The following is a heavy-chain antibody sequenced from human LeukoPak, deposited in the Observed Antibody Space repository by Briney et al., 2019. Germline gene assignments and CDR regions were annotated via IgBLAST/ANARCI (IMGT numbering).Heavy chain of an antibody. V-gene: IGHV3-30-3*01. J-gene: IGHJ5*02. Sequence: GGSLRLSCAASGFPFSSYAMHWVRPAPGKGLEWVAVISYDGSNKYYADSVKGRFTISRDNSKNTLYLQMNSLRAEDTAVYYCARSTGASGGSCPFDPWGQGTLVTVSS. D-gene: IGHD2-15*01. CDR3: ARSTGASGGSCPFDP. CDR1: GFPFSSYA. CDR2: ISYDGSNK.